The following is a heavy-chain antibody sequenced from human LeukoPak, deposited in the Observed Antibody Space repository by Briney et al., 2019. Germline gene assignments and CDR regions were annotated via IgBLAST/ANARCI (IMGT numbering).Heavy chain of an antibody. CDR2: INSKSGGT. D-gene: IGHD2-21*02. CDR1: GYTFTAYI. V-gene: IGHV1-2*02. J-gene: IGHJ4*02. CDR3: ARDDALTAMWEFDS. Sequence: ASVKVSCKASGYTFTAYIMHWVRQAPGQGLEYMGWINSKSGGTNYAQKFGGRVTMTRDTSINTAYMGLSRLGFDDTAVYYCARDDALTAMWEFDSWGQGTLVTVSS.